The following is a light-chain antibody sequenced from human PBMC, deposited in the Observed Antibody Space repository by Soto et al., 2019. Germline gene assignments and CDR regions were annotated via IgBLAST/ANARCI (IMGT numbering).Light chain of an antibody. CDR2: AAS. J-gene: IGKJ4*01. CDR1: QGISSW. CDR3: QQANSFPFT. V-gene: IGKV1D-12*01. Sequence: DIQMTQSPSSVSASVGDRVTITCRASQGISSWLGWYQQKPGKAPKLLIYAASSLQSGVPSRFSGSGAGTAVTLTISSLQPEDFATYYGQQANSFPFTFGGGTKVEIK.